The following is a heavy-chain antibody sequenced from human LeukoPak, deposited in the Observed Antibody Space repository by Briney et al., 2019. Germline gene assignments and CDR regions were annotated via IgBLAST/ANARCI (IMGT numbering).Heavy chain of an antibody. V-gene: IGHV1-2*02. CDR2: INPNSGGT. CDR3: ASRRYYYDSSGPFDY. D-gene: IGHD3-22*01. Sequence: GASVKVSCKASGYTFTGYYIHWVRQAPGQGLEWMGWINPNSGGTNYAQKFQGRVTMTRDTSISTAYMELSRLRSDDTAVYYCASRRYYYDSSGPFDYWGQGALVTVSS. CDR1: GYTFTGYY. J-gene: IGHJ4*02.